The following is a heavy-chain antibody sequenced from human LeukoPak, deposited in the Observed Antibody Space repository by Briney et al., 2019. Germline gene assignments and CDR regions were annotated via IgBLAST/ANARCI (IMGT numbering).Heavy chain of an antibody. D-gene: IGHD3/OR15-3a*01. Sequence: GGSLRLSCAASGFTFSSYAMHWVRQAPGKGLEWVAVISYDGSNKYYADSVKGRFTISRDNSKNTLYLQMNSLRAEDTAVYYCARSLPRGWTPLGTSGQPLDAFDIWGQGTMVTVSS. CDR3: ARSLPRGWTPLGTSGQPLDAFDI. J-gene: IGHJ3*02. CDR2: ISYDGSNK. V-gene: IGHV3-30*04. CDR1: GFTFSSYA.